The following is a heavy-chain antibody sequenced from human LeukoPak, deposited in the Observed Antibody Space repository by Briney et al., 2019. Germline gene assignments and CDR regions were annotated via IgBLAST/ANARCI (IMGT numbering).Heavy chain of an antibody. V-gene: IGHV1-46*01. D-gene: IGHD6-25*01. CDR1: GYTFTSYY. J-gene: IGHJ4*02. Sequence: ASVKVSCKASGYTFTSYYMHWVRQAPGQGLERMGIINPSGGSTSYAQKFQGRVTMTRDTSTSTVYMELSSLRSEDTAVYYCARVGAATPIDYWGQGTLVTVSS. CDR3: ARVGAATPIDY. CDR2: INPSGGST.